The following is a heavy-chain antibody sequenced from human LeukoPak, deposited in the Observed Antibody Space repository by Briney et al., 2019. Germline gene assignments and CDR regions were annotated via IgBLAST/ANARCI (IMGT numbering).Heavy chain of an antibody. D-gene: IGHD3-10*01. Sequence: ASVKVSCKASGYTFTSYDINWVRQATGQGLEWMGWMNPNSGNTGYAQKFQGRVTMTRNTSMSTAYMELSSLRSEDTAVYYCARGPIYGSGSFFKLWGQGTLVTVSS. CDR2: MNPNSGNT. J-gene: IGHJ4*02. CDR1: GYTFTSYD. CDR3: ARGPIYGSGSFFKL. V-gene: IGHV1-8*01.